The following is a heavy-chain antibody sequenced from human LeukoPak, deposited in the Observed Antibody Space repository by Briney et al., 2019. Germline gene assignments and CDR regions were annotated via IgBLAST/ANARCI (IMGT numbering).Heavy chain of an antibody. Sequence: KSGGSLRLSCTASGFTFSRYSMNWVRQAPGKGLEWVSSISTTSRYIYYADSVQGRFTVTRDNAKNSLSLQMNSLRADDTAVYFCARGNSEYDHDYWGQGTLVTVSS. CDR1: GFTFSRYS. CDR2: ISTTSRYI. V-gene: IGHV3-21*01. J-gene: IGHJ4*02. D-gene: IGHD2/OR15-2a*01. CDR3: ARGNSEYDHDY.